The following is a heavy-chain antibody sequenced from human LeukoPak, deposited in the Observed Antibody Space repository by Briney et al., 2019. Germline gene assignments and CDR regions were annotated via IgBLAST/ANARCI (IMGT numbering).Heavy chain of an antibody. CDR3: ARHPVWNAYYKLDY. D-gene: IGHD3-3*01. CDR2: IDPSGST. CDR1: GGSNSSSSYY. V-gene: IGHV4-39*01. J-gene: IGHJ4*02. Sequence: SETLSLTCTVSGGSNSSSSYYRSWIRQPPGKGLEWIGEIDPSGSTNYSPSLKSRVTISVDTSKNQFSLKLNSVTAADTAVYYCARHPVWNAYYKLDYWGQGILVTVSS.